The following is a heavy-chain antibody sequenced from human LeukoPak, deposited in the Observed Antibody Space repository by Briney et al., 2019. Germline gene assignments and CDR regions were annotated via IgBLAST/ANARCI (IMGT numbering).Heavy chain of an antibody. Sequence: SETLSLTCTVSGASIITTNYYWGWIRQPPGKGLEWIGSLSYSGNAYYNPSLRSRLSISMDVSKNQFSLKVRSVTAADTAVYYCARNLGQTWGTVTTDLWYFDHWGQGTLVPVSS. J-gene: IGHJ4*02. CDR2: LSYSGNA. CDR3: ARNLGQTWGTVTTDLWYFDH. D-gene: IGHD4-11*01. V-gene: IGHV4-39*01. CDR1: GASIITTNYY.